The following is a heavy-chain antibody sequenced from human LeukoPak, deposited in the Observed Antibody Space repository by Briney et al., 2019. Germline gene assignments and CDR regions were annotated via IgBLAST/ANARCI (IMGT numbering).Heavy chain of an antibody. CDR1: GFSFNIFS. D-gene: IGHD3-9*01. J-gene: IGHJ4*02. Sequence: GGSLRLSCAASGFSFNIFSMSWVRQAPGKGLEWVSSIISDSAVTHYADSVKGRFTVSRDNAKNSVYLQMSGLSVDDTGVYYCSREPMQYDILTGFYSWGQGTPVTV. CDR3: SREPMQYDILTGFYS. V-gene: IGHV3-21*01. CDR2: IISDSAVT.